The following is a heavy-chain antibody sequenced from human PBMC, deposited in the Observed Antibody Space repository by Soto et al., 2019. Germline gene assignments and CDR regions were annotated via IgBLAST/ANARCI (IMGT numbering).Heavy chain of an antibody. D-gene: IGHD7-27*01. J-gene: IGHJ6*02. Sequence: SLRISCAASGRTFSSYCMHSVRQPPGKGLELVAVIWCSGSNKYYADSVKCRFTISRDNXKNTLYLQMNSLRAEDTGVYYCARLDPPFLAVTGEYYCYGMDVWGQGTTVTV. CDR3: ARLDPPFLAVTGEYYCYGMDV. CDR2: IWCSGSNK. V-gene: IGHV3-33*08. CDR1: GRTFSSYC.